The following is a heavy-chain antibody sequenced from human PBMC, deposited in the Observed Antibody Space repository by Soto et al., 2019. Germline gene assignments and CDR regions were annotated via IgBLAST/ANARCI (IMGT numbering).Heavy chain of an antibody. V-gene: IGHV2-70*04. D-gene: IGHD3-16*01. CDR2: IDWDDDK. CDR1: GFSLSSKGMR. J-gene: IGHJ4*02. Sequence: SGPTLVNPTQTLTLTCTFSGFSLSSKGMRVSWIRQPPGKALEWLARIDWDDDKFYSPSLRTRLAISKGTSKNQVVLTMTNVDPMDTATYYCARSPGGFTVATYFFDYWGQGTLVTVSS. CDR3: ARSPGGFTVATYFFDY.